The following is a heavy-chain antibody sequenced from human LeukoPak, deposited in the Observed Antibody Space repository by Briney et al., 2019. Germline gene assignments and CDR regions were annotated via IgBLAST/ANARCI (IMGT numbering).Heavy chain of an antibody. CDR3: PDSSGVY. V-gene: IGHV3-73*01. D-gene: IGHD3-22*01. Sequence: PGGSLRLSCAASGFTFSGSAMQGVRQASGKGREGVGRIRSKANSYATAYAASVKSSFTSYRDESKKTAYLQMNSLKTEDTAVYYCPDSSGVYWGQGTLVTVSS. CDR2: IRSKANSYAT. J-gene: IGHJ4*02. CDR1: GFTFSGSA.